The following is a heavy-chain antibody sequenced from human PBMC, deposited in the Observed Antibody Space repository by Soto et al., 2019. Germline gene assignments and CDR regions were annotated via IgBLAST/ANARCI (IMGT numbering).Heavy chain of an antibody. Sequence: GASVKVSCKASGGTFSSYAISWVRQAPGQGLEWMGGIIPIFGTANYAQKFQGRVTITADESTSTAYMELSSLRSEDTAVYYCASNLLGTTPYGMDVWGQGTTVTVSS. CDR3: ASNLLGTTPYGMDV. J-gene: IGHJ6*02. CDR1: GGTFSSYA. V-gene: IGHV1-69*13. CDR2: IIPIFGTA. D-gene: IGHD1-7*01.